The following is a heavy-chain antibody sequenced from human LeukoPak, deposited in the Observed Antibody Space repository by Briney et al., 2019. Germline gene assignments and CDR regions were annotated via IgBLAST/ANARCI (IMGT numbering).Heavy chain of an antibody. CDR2: IWYDGSNK. D-gene: IGHD2-2*01. Sequence: PGGSLRLSCAASGFTFSNYDMHWVRQAPGKGLEWVAVIWYDGSNKYYADSVKGRFTISRDNSKNTLYLQMNSLRAEDTAVYYCARDMYQLLCYYYGMDVWGQGTTVTVSS. CDR1: GFTFSNYD. CDR3: ARDMYQLLCYYYGMDV. J-gene: IGHJ6*02. V-gene: IGHV3-33*01.